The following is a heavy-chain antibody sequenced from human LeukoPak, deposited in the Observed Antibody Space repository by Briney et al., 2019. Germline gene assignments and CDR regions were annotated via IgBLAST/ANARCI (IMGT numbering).Heavy chain of an antibody. V-gene: IGHV4-59*08. CDR2: IYYSGST. J-gene: IGHJ5*02. CDR3: ARHYGSRGYRGYTNWFNP. D-gene: IGHD5-12*01. CDR1: GGSIISYY. Sequence: SETLSLTCTVSGGSIISYYWSWIRQPPGKGLEWIGYIYYSGSTNYNPSLKSRVTISVDTSKNQFSLKLSSVTAADTAVYYCARHYGSRGYRGYTNWFNPWGQGTLATVYS.